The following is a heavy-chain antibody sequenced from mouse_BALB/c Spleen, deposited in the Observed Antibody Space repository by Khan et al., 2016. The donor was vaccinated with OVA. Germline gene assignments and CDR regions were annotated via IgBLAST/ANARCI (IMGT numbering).Heavy chain of an antibody. Sequence: EVQLVESGPGLVKPSQSLSLTCTVTGYSITSGYGWNWIRQFPGNKLECMGYISYSGSTNYNPSLKNRISITRDTSKNQFFLQLNSVTTEDTATYNCAITARIKYWGQGTTLTVSS. D-gene: IGHD1-2*01. CDR2: ISYSGST. CDR3: AITARIKY. CDR1: GYSITSGYG. V-gene: IGHV3-2*02. J-gene: IGHJ2*01.